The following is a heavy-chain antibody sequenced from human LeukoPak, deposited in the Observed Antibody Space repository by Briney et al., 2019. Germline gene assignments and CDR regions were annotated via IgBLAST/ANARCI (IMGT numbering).Heavy chain of an antibody. V-gene: IGHV4-38-2*02. CDR1: GGSISSYY. J-gene: IGHJ5*02. Sequence: PSETLSLTCTVSGGSISSYYWGWIRQPPGKGLEWIGSIYHSGSTYYNPSLKSRVTISVDTSKNQFSLKLSSVTAADTAVYYCARDPDSSGYYSWFDPWGQGTLVTVSS. CDR2: IYHSGST. D-gene: IGHD3-22*01. CDR3: ARDPDSSGYYSWFDP.